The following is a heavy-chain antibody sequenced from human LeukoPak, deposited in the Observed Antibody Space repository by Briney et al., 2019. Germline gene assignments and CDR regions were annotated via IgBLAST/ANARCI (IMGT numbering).Heavy chain of an antibody. CDR2: IYTSGST. Sequence: SETLSLTCTVSGVSISSYFWSWIRQPAGKGLEWIGRIYTSGSTKYNPSLQSRVTMSLDTSKKQLSLNLGSVTAADTAVYYCARAGTSGGLCDYWGQGILVTVSS. CDR1: GVSISSYF. J-gene: IGHJ4*02. V-gene: IGHV4-4*07. CDR3: ARAGTSGGLCDY. D-gene: IGHD1-14*01.